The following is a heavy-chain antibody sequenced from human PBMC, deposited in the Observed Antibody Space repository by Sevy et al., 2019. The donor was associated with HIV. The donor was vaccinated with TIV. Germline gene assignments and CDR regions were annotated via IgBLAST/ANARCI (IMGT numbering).Heavy chain of an antibody. J-gene: IGHJ4*02. CDR1: GGSISSYY. V-gene: IGHV4-59*01. D-gene: IGHD6-13*01. Sequence: SETLSLTCTVSGGSISSYYWSWIRQPPGKGLEWIGYIYYSGSTNYNPSLKSRVTISVDTSKNQFSLTLSSVTAADTALYYCARESGSSCWYFDYWGQGTLVTVSS. CDR3: ARESGSSCWYFDY. CDR2: IYYSGST.